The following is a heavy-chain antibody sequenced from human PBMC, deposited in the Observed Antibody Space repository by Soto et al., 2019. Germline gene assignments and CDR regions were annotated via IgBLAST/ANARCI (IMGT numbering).Heavy chain of an antibody. D-gene: IGHD5-12*01. CDR1: GYSFTSFW. Sequence: PGESLKISCKGSGYSFTSFWIGWVRQTPGKGLEWMGIIYPGDPDTRYSPSFQGQVTISADKSISTAYLQWSSLKASDTAMYYCARHYTGYDYYFDYWGQGTLVTVSS. V-gene: IGHV5-51*01. J-gene: IGHJ4*02. CDR2: IYPGDPDT. CDR3: ARHYTGYDYYFDY.